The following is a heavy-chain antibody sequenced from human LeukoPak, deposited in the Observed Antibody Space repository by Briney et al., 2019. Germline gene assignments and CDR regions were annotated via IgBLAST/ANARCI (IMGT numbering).Heavy chain of an antibody. Sequence: GASVKVSCKASGYTFTSYYMHWVRQAPGQGLEWMGIINPSGGSTSYAQKFQGRVTMTRDMSTSTVYMELSSLRSEDTAVYYCARDLVELPAGELYMDVWGKGTTVTVSS. V-gene: IGHV1-46*01. CDR1: GYTFTSYY. D-gene: IGHD4-23*01. J-gene: IGHJ6*03. CDR3: ARDLVELPAGELYMDV. CDR2: INPSGGST.